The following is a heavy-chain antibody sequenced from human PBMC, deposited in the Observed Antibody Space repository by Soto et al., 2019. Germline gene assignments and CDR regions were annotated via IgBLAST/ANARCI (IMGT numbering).Heavy chain of an antibody. D-gene: IGHD5-12*01. CDR1: GFTFSSYG. J-gene: IGHJ4*02. V-gene: IGHV3-33*01. CDR2: IWYDGSNK. Sequence: GGSLRLSCAASGFTFSSYGMHWVRQAPGKGLEWVAVIWYDGSNKYYADSVKGRFTISRDNSKNTLYLQMNSLRAEDTAVYYCARGWLRFRDPFDYWGQGTLVTVSS. CDR3: ARGWLRFRDPFDY.